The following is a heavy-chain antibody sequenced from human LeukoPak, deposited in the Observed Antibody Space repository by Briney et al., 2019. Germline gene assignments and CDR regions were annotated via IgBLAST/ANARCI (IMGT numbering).Heavy chain of an antibody. J-gene: IGHJ4*02. Sequence: PSETLSLTCTVSGDSISGYYWSWIREFAGKGLEWIGRINTSGSTNYKPSLKSRVTMSVDTSKNQFSLKLSPVTAADTAVYYCARDRSYGPDHWGQGTLVTVSS. D-gene: IGHD5-18*01. CDR2: INTSGST. CDR1: GDSISGYY. CDR3: ARDRSYGPDH. V-gene: IGHV4-4*07.